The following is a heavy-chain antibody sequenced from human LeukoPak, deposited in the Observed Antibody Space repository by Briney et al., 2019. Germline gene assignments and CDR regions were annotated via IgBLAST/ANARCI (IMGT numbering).Heavy chain of an antibody. D-gene: IGHD3-10*01. V-gene: IGHV3-53*01. CDR1: GFSVSNNY. CDR2: IYSGDIT. J-gene: IGHJ5*02. Sequence: GGSLRLSCAASGFSVSNNYMSWVRQAPGKGLEWVSVIYSGDITYYTDSVKGRFTISRDNSKNTLYLQMNNLRAEDTAVYYCARDYYASESYYNPSWGQGTLVTVSS. CDR3: ARDYYASESYYNPS.